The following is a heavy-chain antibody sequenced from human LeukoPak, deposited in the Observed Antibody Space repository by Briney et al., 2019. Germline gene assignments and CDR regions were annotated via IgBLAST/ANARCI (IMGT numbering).Heavy chain of an antibody. V-gene: IGHV4-39*01. Sequence: SETLSLTCTVSDGSISSSSYYWGWIRQPPGKGLEWIGSIYYSGSTYYNPSLKSRVTISVDTSKNQFSLKLSSVTAADTAVYYCARHLYSSSWYSYYFDYWGQGTPVTVSS. CDR3: ARHLYSSSWYSYYFDY. D-gene: IGHD6-13*01. CDR2: IYYSGST. J-gene: IGHJ4*02. CDR1: DGSISSSSYY.